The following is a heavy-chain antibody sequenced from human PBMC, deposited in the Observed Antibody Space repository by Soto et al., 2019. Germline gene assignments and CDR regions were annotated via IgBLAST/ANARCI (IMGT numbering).Heavy chain of an antibody. J-gene: IGHJ6*03. D-gene: IGHD3-9*01. Sequence: SETLSLTCTVSGGSISSSSYYWGWIRQPPGKGLEWVGSIYYSGSTYYNPSLKSRVTISVDTSKNQFSLKLSSVTAADTAVYYCARHTTYYDILTGSWGGYYMDVWGKGTTVTVSS. V-gene: IGHV4-39*01. CDR2: IYYSGST. CDR1: GGSISSSSYY. CDR3: ARHTTYYDILTGSWGGYYMDV.